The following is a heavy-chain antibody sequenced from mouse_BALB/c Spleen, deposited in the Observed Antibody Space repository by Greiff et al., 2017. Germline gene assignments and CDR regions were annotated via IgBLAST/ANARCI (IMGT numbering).Heavy chain of an antibody. CDR2: IRNKANGYTT. J-gene: IGHJ4*01. CDR1: GFTFTDYY. CDR3: ARAPFYDYDAMDY. V-gene: IGHV7-3*02. D-gene: IGHD2-3*01. Sequence: EAMLVESGGGLVQPGGSLRLSCATSGFTFTDYYMSWVRQPPGKALEWLGFIRNKANGYTTEYSASVKGRFTISRDNSQSILYLQMNTLRAEDSATYYCARAPFYDYDAMDYWGQGTSVTVSS.